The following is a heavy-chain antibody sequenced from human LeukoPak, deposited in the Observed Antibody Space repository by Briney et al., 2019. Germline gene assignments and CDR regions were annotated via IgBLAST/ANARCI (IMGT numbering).Heavy chain of an antibody. CDR2: IYTSGST. CDR3: ARDTKYSSSWSYFDY. D-gene: IGHD6-13*01. V-gene: IGHV4-4*07. J-gene: IGHJ4*02. Sequence: SESLTLTCTASGCTISSYFWNWIRQPAGKGLEWIGRIYTSGSTNYSPSLKSRVTMSVDMSKNQFSLKLSSVIAADTAVYYCARDTKYSSSWSYFDYWGQGTLVTVSS. CDR1: GCTISSYF.